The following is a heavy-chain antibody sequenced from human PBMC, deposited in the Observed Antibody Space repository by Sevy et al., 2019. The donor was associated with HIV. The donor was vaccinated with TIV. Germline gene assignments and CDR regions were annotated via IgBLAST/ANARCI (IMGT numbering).Heavy chain of an antibody. CDR1: GFTFSDHY. CDR3: ARVPTYGSVTYFLDY. J-gene: IGHJ4*02. D-gene: IGHD3-10*01. V-gene: IGHV3-72*01. CDR2: IRNKANSDTT. Sequence: GGSLRLSCAASGFTFSDHYMDWVRQAPGQGLEWVGRIRNKANSDTTEYAASVKGRFTISRDDSKNSLYLQMNSLKTEDTAVYYCARVPTYGSVTYFLDYWGQGSLVTVSS.